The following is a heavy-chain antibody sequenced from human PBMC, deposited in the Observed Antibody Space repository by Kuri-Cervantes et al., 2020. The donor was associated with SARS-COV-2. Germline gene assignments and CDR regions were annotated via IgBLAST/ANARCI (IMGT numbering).Heavy chain of an antibody. Sequence: SETLSLTCTVPGGSISSYYWSLIRQPAGKGLEWIGRIYTSGSTNYNPSLKSRVTISEDRSNNQFTLKVTSVTAADTAVYYCARGTPKVEYGSCWGYYYYYGMDVWGQGTTVTVSS. CDR2: IYTSGST. D-gene: IGHD6-19*01. V-gene: IGHV4-4*07. J-gene: IGHJ6*02. CDR3: ARGTPKVEYGSCWGYYYYYGMDV. CDR1: GGSISSYY.